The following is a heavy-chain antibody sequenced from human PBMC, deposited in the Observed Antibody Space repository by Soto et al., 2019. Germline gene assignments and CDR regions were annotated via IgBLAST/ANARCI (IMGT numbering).Heavy chain of an antibody. D-gene: IGHD6-13*01. CDR2: INPNSGGT. CDR1: GYTFTGYY. J-gene: IGHJ5*02. V-gene: IGHV1-2*02. CDR3: ATSIAAAGTLMNWFDP. Sequence: ASVKVSCKASGYTFTGYYMHWVRQAPGQGLEWMGWINPNSGGTNYAQKFQGRVTMTRDTSISTAYMELSRLRSDDTAVYYCATSIAAAGTLMNWFDPWGQGPLVTVSS.